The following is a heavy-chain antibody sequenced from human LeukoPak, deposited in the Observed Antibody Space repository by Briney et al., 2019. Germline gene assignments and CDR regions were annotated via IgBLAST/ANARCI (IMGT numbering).Heavy chain of an antibody. CDR1: GFTFDDYA. D-gene: IGHD1-26*01. J-gene: IGHJ4*02. V-gene: IGHV3-9*01. CDR2: ISWNNGSI. Sequence: GRSLRLSCAASGFTFDDYAMHWVRQAPGKGLEWVSGISWNNGSIGYADSVKGRFTISRDNAKNSLYLQMNSLRAEDTALYYCAKDISGSYYGHFDYWGQGTLVTVSS. CDR3: AKDISGSYYGHFDY.